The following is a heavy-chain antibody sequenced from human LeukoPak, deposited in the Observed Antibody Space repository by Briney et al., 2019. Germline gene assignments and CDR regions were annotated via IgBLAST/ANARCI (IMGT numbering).Heavy chain of an antibody. CDR2: ISSSSSYI. CDR1: GFTFSSYS. CDR3: ARVKRVATIPTYDY. V-gene: IGHV3-21*01. J-gene: IGHJ4*02. D-gene: IGHD5-12*01. Sequence: AGSLRLSCAASGFTFSSYSMSWVRQAPGKGLEWVSSISSSSSYIYYADSVKGRFTISRDNAKNSLYLQMNSLRAEDTAVYYCARVKRVATIPTYDYWGQGTLVTVSS.